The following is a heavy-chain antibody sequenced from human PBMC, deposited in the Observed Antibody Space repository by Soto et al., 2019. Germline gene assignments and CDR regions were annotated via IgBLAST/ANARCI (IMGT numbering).Heavy chain of an antibody. V-gene: IGHV3-30*18. D-gene: IGHD3-16*02. CDR3: AKALGELSPESFDY. CDR2: MSYDGNNQ. CDR1: GFTFSSYA. Sequence: QVQLVESGGGVVQPGRSLRLSCAASGFTFSSYAMHWVRQAPGKGLEWVAIMSYDGNNQYYADSVKGRFTISRDNFKNTLHLQMNSLRAEDTAVYYCAKALGELSPESFDYWCQVILVTVSS. J-gene: IGHJ4*02.